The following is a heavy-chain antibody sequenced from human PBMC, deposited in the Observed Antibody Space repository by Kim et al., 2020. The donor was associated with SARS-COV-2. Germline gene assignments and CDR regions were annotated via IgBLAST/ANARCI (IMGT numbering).Heavy chain of an antibody. V-gene: IGHV3-48*03. CDR3: PREGLAVAGPDY. CDR1: GFTFSSYE. D-gene: IGHD6-19*01. CDR2: ISSSGSTI. J-gene: IGHJ4*02. Sequence: GGSLRLSCAASGFTFSSYEMNWVRQAPGKGLEWVSYISSSGSTIYYADSVKGRFTISRDNAKNSLYLQMNSLRAEDTAVYYCPREGLAVAGPDYWGQGTLVTVSS.